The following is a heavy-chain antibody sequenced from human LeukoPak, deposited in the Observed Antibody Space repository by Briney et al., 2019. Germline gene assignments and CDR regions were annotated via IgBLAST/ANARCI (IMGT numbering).Heavy chain of an antibody. J-gene: IGHJ4*01. Sequence: SETLSLTCAVSGGSITSSNWWTWVRQAPGKGLEWIGEVYYSGITNYNPSLKSRLTLSVDMSKNQFSLSLNSVTAADPAVYYCAKYRPPRLWGQGTPVIVSS. V-gene: IGHV4-4*02. D-gene: IGHD2-2*01. CDR2: VYYSGIT. CDR1: GGSITSSNW. CDR3: AKYRPPRL.